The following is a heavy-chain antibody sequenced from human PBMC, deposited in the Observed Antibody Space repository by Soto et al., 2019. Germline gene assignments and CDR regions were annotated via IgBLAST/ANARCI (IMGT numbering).Heavy chain of an antibody. J-gene: IGHJ6*02. V-gene: IGHV3-9*01. CDR2: ISWNVGRI. CDR1: GFTFDNYA. CDR3: AKVRGGTYYSYAMDV. Sequence: GGSLRLSCAATGFTFDNYAMHWVRQAPGKGLEWVSGISWNVGRIGYADSVKGRFTISRDNAKNSLYLQMNSLRAEDTALYYCAKVRGGTYYSYAMDVWGQGTPVTVSS. D-gene: IGHD3-10*01.